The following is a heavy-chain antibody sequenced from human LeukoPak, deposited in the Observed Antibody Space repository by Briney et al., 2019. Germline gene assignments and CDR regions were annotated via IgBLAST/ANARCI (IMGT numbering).Heavy chain of an antibody. CDR3: ARGVRIAVAGYIDY. CDR2: ISYDGSNK. D-gene: IGHD6-19*01. V-gene: IGHV3-30*04. Sequence: GGSLRLSCAASGFTFSSYAMHWVRQAPGKGLEWVAVISYDGSNKNYAESVKGRFTISRDNSKNTLYLQMNSLRAEDTTVYYCARGVRIAVAGYIDYWGQGTLVTVSS. J-gene: IGHJ4*02. CDR1: GFTFSSYA.